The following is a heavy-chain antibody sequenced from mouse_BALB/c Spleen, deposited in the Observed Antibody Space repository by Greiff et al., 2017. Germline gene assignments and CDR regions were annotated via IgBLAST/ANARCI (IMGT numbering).Heavy chain of an antibody. CDR3: ARHNMGLRRYFDV. Sequence: EVQRVESGGGLVKPGGSLKLSCAASGFAFSSYDMSWVRQTPEKRLEWVAYISSGGGSTYYPDTVKGRFTISRDNAKNTLYLQMSSLKSEDTAMYYCARHNMGLRRYFDVWGAGTTVTVSS. D-gene: IGHD2-4*01. CDR2: ISSGGGST. V-gene: IGHV5-12-1*01. J-gene: IGHJ1*01. CDR1: GFAFSSYD.